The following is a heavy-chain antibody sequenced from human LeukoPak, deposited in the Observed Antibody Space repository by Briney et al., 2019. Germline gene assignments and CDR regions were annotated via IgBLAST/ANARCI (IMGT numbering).Heavy chain of an antibody. CDR1: AFTFSSYW. J-gene: IGHJ4*02. V-gene: IGHV3-7*01. Sequence: PGGSLRLSCAASAFTFSSYWMSWVRQAPGKGLEWVANIKQDGSEKYYVDSVKGRFTISRDNAKNSLYLQMNSLRAEDTAVYYCARVSSRYSPLIGYLDYWGQGTLVTVSS. CDR3: ARVSSRYSPLIGYLDY. CDR2: IKQDGSEK. D-gene: IGHD2-21*01.